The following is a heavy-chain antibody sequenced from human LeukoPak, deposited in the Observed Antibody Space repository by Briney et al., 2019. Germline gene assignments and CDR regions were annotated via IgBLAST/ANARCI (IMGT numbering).Heavy chain of an antibody. CDR2: MNPNSGNT. V-gene: IGHV1-8*03. D-gene: IGHD3-10*01. CDR3: ARANYYGSGISLYYYYYMDV. Sequence: GASVKVSCKASGYTFTSYDINWVRQATGQGLEWMGGMNPNSGNTGYAQKFQGRVTITRNTSISTAYMELSSLRSEDTAVYYCARANYYGSGISLYYYYYMDVWGKGTTVTVSS. CDR1: GYTFTSYD. J-gene: IGHJ6*03.